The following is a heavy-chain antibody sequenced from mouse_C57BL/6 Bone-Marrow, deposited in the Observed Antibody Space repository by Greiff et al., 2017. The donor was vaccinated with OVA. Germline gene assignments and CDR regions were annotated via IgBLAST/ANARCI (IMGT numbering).Heavy chain of an antibody. Sequence: DVKLVESGGDLVKPGGSLKLSCAASGFTFSSYGMSWVRQTPDKRLEWVATISSGGSYTYYPDSVKGRFTISRDNAKNTLYLQMSSLKSEDTAMYYCARRHYYYGSSYYWYFDVWGTGTTVTVSS. V-gene: IGHV5-6*02. CDR2: ISSGGSYT. D-gene: IGHD1-1*01. CDR1: GFTFSSYG. J-gene: IGHJ1*03. CDR3: ARRHYYYGSSYYWYFDV.